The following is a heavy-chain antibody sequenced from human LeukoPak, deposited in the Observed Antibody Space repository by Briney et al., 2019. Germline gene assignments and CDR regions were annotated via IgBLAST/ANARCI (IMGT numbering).Heavy chain of an antibody. CDR3: ARGPPRGRYYYMDV. CDR1: GFTFSSFD. CDR2: IGTASDT. Sequence: GGSLRLSRAASGFTFSSFDMHWVRQPTGQGLEWVSTIGTASDTYYPGSVEGRFTLSRDNAKNSLYLQMNSLTAGDTAVYYCARGPPRGRYYYMDVWGKGTMVTVSS. D-gene: IGHD1-1*01. J-gene: IGHJ6*03. V-gene: IGHV3-13*01.